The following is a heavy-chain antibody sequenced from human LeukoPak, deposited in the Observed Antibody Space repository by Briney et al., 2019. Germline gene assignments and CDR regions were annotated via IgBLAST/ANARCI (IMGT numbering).Heavy chain of an antibody. V-gene: IGHV1-8*03. CDR2: MNPNSGNT. CDR1: GYTFTSYD. Sequence: ASVKVSCKASGYTFTSYDISWVRQATGQGLEWMGWMNPNSGNTGYAQKFQGRVTITRDTSISTAYMELSSLRSEDTAVYYCARVLGWFDPWGQGTLVTVSS. J-gene: IGHJ5*02. CDR3: ARVLGWFDP.